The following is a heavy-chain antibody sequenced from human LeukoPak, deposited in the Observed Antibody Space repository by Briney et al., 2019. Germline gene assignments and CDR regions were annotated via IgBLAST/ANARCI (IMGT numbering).Heavy chain of an antibody. V-gene: IGHV3-23*01. CDR2: ISGSGGST. Sequence: GGSLRLSCAASGFTFSSYAMSWVRQAPGKGLEWVSAISGSGGSTYYADSVRGRFTISRDDSKNTLYLRLNSLRAEDTAVYYCATDLILTGYYSGDYWGQGTPVTVSS. D-gene: IGHD3-9*01. CDR1: GFTFSSYA. CDR3: ATDLILTGYYSGDY. J-gene: IGHJ4*02.